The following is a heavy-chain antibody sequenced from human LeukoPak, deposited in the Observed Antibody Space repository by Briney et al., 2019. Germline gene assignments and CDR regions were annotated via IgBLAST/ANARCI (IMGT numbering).Heavy chain of an antibody. J-gene: IGHJ3*01. CDR1: GGSISSGGYS. CDR2: IYHSGST. V-gene: IGHV4-30-2*01. Sequence: PSETLSLTCAVSGGSISSGGYSWSWIRQPPGKGLEWIGYIYHSGSTYYNPSLKSRVTISVDRSKNQFSLKLSSVTAADTAVYYCARAPGTLDAFDFWGQGTMVTVSS. D-gene: IGHD3-10*01. CDR3: ARAPGTLDAFDF.